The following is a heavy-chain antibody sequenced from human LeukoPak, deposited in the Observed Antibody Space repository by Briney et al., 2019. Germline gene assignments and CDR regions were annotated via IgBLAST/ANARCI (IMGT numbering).Heavy chain of an antibody. CDR1: GFTFSSYA. Sequence: PGGSLRLSCAASGFTFSSYAMSWVRQAPGKGLEGVSLISASGGSAYYADSVKGRFTISRDNSKNTLYLQMNSLRAEDTAVYYCAKYSGRYYDSSAYLDYWGQGTLVTVSS. D-gene: IGHD3-22*01. V-gene: IGHV3-23*01. J-gene: IGHJ4*02. CDR3: AKYSGRYYDSSAYLDY. CDR2: ISASGGSA.